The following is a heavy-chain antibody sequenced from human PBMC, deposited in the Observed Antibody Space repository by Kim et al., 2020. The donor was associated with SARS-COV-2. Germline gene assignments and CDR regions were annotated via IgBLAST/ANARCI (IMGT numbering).Heavy chain of an antibody. CDR2: INHSGST. J-gene: IGHJ5*02. CDR1: GGSFSGYY. Sequence: SETLSLTCAVYGGSFSGYYWSWIRQPPGKGLEWIGEINHSGSTNYNPSLKSRVTISVDTSKNQFSLKLSSVTAADTAVYYCARERSIAAAGTWFYPWGQGTLVTVSS. V-gene: IGHV4-34*01. CDR3: ARERSIAAAGTWFYP. D-gene: IGHD6-13*01.